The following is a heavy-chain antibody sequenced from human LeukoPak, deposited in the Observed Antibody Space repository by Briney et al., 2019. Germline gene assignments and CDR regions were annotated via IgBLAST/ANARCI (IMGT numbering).Heavy chain of an antibody. Sequence: GGSLRLSCAASGFTFSSYAMSWVRQAPGKGLEWVSAISGSGGSTYYADSVKGRFTISRDNSKNTLYLQMNSLRAEDTAVYYCARLCVSSGRPLGDYWGQGTLVTVSS. CDR2: ISGSGGST. CDR3: ARLCVSSGRPLGDY. CDR1: GFTFSSYA. J-gene: IGHJ4*02. V-gene: IGHV3-23*01. D-gene: IGHD6-19*01.